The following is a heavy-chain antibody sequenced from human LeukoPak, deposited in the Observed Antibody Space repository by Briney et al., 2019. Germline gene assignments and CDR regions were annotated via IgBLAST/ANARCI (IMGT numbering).Heavy chain of an antibody. CDR2: IYYSGST. V-gene: IGHV4-39*01. Sequence: SETLSLTCTVSGGSISSSSYYWGLIRQPPGKGLEWIGSIYYSGSTYYNPSLKSRVTISVDTSKNQFSLKLSSVTAADTAVYYCARHIGRSGFRAGAFDIWGQGTMVTVSS. CDR1: GGSISSSSYY. J-gene: IGHJ3*02. D-gene: IGHD3-10*01. CDR3: ARHIGRSGFRAGAFDI.